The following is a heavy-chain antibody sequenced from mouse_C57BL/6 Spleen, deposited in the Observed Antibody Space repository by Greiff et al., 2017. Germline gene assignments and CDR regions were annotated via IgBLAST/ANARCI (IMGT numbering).Heavy chain of an antibody. D-gene: IGHD2-4*01. J-gene: IGHJ1*03. CDR2: IYPRSGNT. V-gene: IGHV1-81*01. CDR1: GYTFTSSG. CDR3: ARRRTYDDDGYFDV. Sequence: QVQLQQSGAELARPGASVKLSCKASGYTFTSSGISWVKQRTGQGLEWIGEIYPRSGNTYYNEKFKGKATLTADKSSSTAYMELRSLTSEDSAVYFCARRRTYDDDGYFDVWGTGTTVTVSS.